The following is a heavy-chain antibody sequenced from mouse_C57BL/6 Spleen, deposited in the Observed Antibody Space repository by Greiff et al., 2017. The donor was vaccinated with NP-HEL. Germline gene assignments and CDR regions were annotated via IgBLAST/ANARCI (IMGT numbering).Heavy chain of an antibody. CDR2: IYPGDGDT. D-gene: IGHD1-1*01. CDR1: GYAFSSYW. V-gene: IGHV1-80*01. CDR3: ARGDGSSYEGFAY. J-gene: IGHJ3*01. Sequence: VQLQQSGAELVKPGASVKISCKASGYAFSSYWMNWVKQRPGKGLEWIGQIYPGDGDTNYNGKFKGKATLTADKSSSTAYMQLSSLTSEDSAVYFCARGDGSSYEGFAYWGQGTLVTVSA.